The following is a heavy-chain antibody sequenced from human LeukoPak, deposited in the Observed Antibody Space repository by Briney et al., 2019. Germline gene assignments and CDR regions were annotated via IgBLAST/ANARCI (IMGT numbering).Heavy chain of an antibody. Sequence: SETLSLTCAVYGGSFSGYYWSWIRQPPGKGLEWIGEINHSGSTNYNPSLKSRVTISVDTSKNQFSLKLSSVTAADTAVYYCAREDGGSYYRDAFDIWGQGTMVTVSS. D-gene: IGHD1-26*01. V-gene: IGHV4-34*01. CDR3: AREDGGSYYRDAFDI. CDR2: INHSGST. CDR1: GGSFSGYY. J-gene: IGHJ3*02.